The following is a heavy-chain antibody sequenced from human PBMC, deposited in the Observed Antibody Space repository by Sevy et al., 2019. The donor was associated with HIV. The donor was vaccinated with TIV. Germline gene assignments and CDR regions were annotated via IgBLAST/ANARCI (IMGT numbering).Heavy chain of an antibody. J-gene: IGHJ4*02. D-gene: IGHD3-22*01. CDR2: IYISEST. CDR3: AREFFYDSSDYYTPAYYFDY. V-gene: IGHV4-4*07. CDR1: GDSISSSY. Sequence: SETLSLTCAVSGDSISSSYWSWIRQPAGKGLEWIGRIYISESTNYNPSLKSRVTMSLDTSKNQFSLRLSSVTAADTAVYYYAREFFYDSSDYYTPAYYFDYWGQGTLVTVSS.